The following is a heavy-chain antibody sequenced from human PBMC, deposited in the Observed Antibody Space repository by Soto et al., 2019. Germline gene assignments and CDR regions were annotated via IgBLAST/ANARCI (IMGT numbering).Heavy chain of an antibody. Sequence: QVQLVQSGAEVKKPGSSVKVSCKASGGTFSSYAISWVRQAPGQGLEWMGGIIPIFGTADYAQKFQGGVKITADESTSTAYMQVSSLRSEDTAVYYCARGRAYSGYGAYYDAMDVWGQGTTVTVSS. CDR1: GGTFSSYA. CDR3: ARGRAYSGYGAYYDAMDV. CDR2: IIPIFGTA. D-gene: IGHD5-12*01. V-gene: IGHV1-69*01. J-gene: IGHJ6*02.